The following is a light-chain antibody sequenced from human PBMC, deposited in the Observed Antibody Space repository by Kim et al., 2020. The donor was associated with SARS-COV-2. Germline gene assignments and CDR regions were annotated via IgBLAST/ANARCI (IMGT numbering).Light chain of an antibody. Sequence: EIVMTQSPATLSVSPGESATLSCRASQNIWTSVAWYQQRGGQAPRLLIVDASTRTNGAPARFSGSGSGIEFTLTITSLQPEDSAVYYCQRSRNWPPTFGQGTKLEI. V-gene: IGKV3-15*01. CDR1: QNIWTS. CDR2: DAS. J-gene: IGKJ2*01. CDR3: QRSRNWPPT.